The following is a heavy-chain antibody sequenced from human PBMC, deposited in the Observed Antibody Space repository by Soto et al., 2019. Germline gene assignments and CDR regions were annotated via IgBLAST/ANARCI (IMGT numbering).Heavy chain of an antibody. J-gene: IGHJ4*02. CDR1: GGSISSYY. Sequence: PSETLSLTCTVSGGSISSYYWSWIRQPPGKGLEWIGYIYYSGSTNYNPSLKSRVTISVDTSKNQFSLKLSSVTAADTAVYYCASSAIRYCSGGSCPYFDYWGQGTLVTVSS. CDR3: ASSAIRYCSGGSCPYFDY. CDR2: IYYSGST. V-gene: IGHV4-59*08. D-gene: IGHD2-15*01.